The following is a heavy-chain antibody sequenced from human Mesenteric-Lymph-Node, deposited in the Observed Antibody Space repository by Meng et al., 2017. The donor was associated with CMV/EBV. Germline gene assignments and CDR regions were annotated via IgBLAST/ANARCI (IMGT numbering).Heavy chain of an antibody. J-gene: IGHJ4*02. CDR2: IWFDGTNK. CDR3: ARGADPEDY. Sequence: GESLKISCAASGFTFNIYGMHWVRQAPGKGLEWVAIIWFDGTNKYYADSVKGRFTISRDNSKNTLYLQMNSLRAEDTAVYFCARGADPEDYWGQGTLVTVSS. D-gene: IGHD1-14*01. CDR1: GFTFNIYG. V-gene: IGHV3-33*01.